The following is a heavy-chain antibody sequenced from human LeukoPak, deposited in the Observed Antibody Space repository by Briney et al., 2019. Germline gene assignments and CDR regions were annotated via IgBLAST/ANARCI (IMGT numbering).Heavy chain of an antibody. Sequence: SETLSLTCTVSGGSISSSSYYWSWIRQPPGKGLEWIGEINHSGSTNYNPSLKSRVTISVDTSKNQFSLKLSSVTAADTAVYYCASQNVNWYFDLWGRGTLVTVSS. CDR3: ASQNVNWYFDL. J-gene: IGHJ2*01. CDR1: GGSISSSSYY. CDR2: INHSGST. V-gene: IGHV4-39*07.